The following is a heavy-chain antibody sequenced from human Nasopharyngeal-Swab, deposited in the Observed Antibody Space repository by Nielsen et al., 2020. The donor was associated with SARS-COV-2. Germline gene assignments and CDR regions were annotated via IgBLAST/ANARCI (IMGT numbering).Heavy chain of an antibody. CDR2: IIPIFGTA. CDR1: GGTFSSYA. Sequence: SVKVSCKASGGTFSSYAISWVRQAPGRGLEWMGGIIPIFGTANYAQKFQGRVTITADESTSTAYMELSSLRSEDTTVYYCAIMTTVTSYLFYYYYYMDVWGKGTTVTVSS. V-gene: IGHV1-69*13. D-gene: IGHD4-11*01. J-gene: IGHJ6*03. CDR3: AIMTTVTSYLFYYYYYMDV.